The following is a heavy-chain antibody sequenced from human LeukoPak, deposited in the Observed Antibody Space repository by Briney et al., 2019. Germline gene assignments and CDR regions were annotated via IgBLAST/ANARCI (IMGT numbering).Heavy chain of an antibody. Sequence: GGSLSSSGAASGLTFSNNAWNWVAQAQGKGWEWVSLISGSTGSTYYADSVKGRFSISRDNSKNTVYLQMNSLRVEDTAVYYCAKGPVSAIVGATTLDYWGQGTLVTVSS. V-gene: IGHV3-23*01. J-gene: IGHJ4*02. CDR3: AKGPVSAIVGATTLDY. CDR1: GLTFSNNA. CDR2: ISGSTGST. D-gene: IGHD1-26*01.